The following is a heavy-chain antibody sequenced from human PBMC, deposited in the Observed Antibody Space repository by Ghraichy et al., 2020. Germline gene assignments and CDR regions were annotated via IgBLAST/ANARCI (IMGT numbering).Heavy chain of an antibody. CDR2: IKQDGSEK. J-gene: IGHJ4*02. V-gene: IGHV3-7*01. CDR3: ARDLGSGWYFDY. D-gene: IGHD6-19*01. Sequence: GSLRLSCTASGLTFSNFWMSWVRQAPGKGLEWVANIKQDGSEKYYVDSVKGRFTVSRDNARNSLYLQMNSLRAEDTAVYYCARDLGSGWYFDYWGQGTLVTVSS. CDR1: GLTFSNFW.